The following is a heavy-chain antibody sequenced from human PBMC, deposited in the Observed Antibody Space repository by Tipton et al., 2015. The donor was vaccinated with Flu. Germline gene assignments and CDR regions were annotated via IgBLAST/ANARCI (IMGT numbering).Heavy chain of an antibody. J-gene: IGHJ3*02. Sequence: TLSLTCTVSGGSISSYYWSWIRQPPGKGLEWIGYIYYSGSTNYNPSLKSRVTISVDTSKNQFSLKLSSVTAADAAVYYCARVYYDSSSYTDAFDIWGQGTMVTVS. D-gene: IGHD3-22*01. CDR2: IYYSGST. V-gene: IGHV4-59*01. CDR1: GGSISSYY. CDR3: ARVYYDSSSYTDAFDI.